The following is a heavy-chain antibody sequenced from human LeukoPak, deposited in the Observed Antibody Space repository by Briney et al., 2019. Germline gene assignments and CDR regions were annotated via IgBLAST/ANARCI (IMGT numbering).Heavy chain of an antibody. J-gene: IGHJ4*02. D-gene: IGHD2-15*01. Sequence: GGSLRLSCAASGFTVSDYYISWVRQAPGKGLEWVSVIYSGGSTYYADSVKGRFTMSRDNSQNTLYLQMNSLRAEDTAVYYCAKDGRGCSGGSCYSEWYYVWGSIQPADWGQGTLVTVSS. CDR2: IYSGGST. CDR1: GFTVSDYY. V-gene: IGHV3-66*01. CDR3: AKDGRGCSGGSCYSEWYYVWGSIQPAD.